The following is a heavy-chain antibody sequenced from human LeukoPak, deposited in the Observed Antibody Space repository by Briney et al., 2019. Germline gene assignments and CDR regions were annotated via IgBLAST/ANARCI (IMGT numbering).Heavy chain of an antibody. J-gene: IGHJ4*02. Sequence: SGTLSLTCAVSGGSISSSNWWSWVRQPPGKGLEWIREIYHSGSINYNPSLKSRVTISVDKSKNQFSLKLSSVTAADTAVYYCARLDSSGYYLDYYFDYWGQGTLVTVSS. D-gene: IGHD3-22*01. V-gene: IGHV4-4*02. CDR3: ARLDSSGYYLDYYFDY. CDR1: GGSISSSNW. CDR2: IYHSGSI.